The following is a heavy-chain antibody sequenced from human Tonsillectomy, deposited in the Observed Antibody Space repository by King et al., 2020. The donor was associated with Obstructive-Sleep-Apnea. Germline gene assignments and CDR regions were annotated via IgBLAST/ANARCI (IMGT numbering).Heavy chain of an antibody. CDR3: ARGFGAVGRPAMDV. V-gene: IGHV3-21*01. CDR2: ISRGSSDI. D-gene: IGHD6-13*01. CDR1: GFAFNSYS. J-gene: IGHJ6*02. Sequence: GGGGGRAGGALRLSGAASGFAFNSYSMNWVRQAPGKGLEWVSSISRGSSDIHYAGSVKGRLTIPRDHAKTSLNLQMNSLRAEDPAVYYCARGFGAVGRPAMDVWGQGTTVTVSS.